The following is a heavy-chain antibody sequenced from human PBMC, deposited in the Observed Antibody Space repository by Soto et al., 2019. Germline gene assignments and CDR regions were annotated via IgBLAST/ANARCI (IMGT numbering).Heavy chain of an antibody. J-gene: IGHJ4*02. D-gene: IGHD3-22*01. V-gene: IGHV3-30*03. CDR3: ARASYYYDGSGYHGY. CDR2: ISHDGSKK. CDR1: EFTFSSYG. Sequence: GGSLRLSCAASEFTFSSYGMHWVRQAPGKGLEWVAVISHDGSKKYYADSVKGRFTISRDNSKNMLYLQMNSLRAEDTAVYYCARASYYYDGSGYHGYWGQGTLVTVSS.